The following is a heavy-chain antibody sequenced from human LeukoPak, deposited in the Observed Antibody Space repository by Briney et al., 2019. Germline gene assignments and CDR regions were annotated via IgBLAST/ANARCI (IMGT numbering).Heavy chain of an antibody. CDR3: ANSYGDYSRGYFDY. V-gene: IGHV3-23*01. CDR2: ISASGGTT. D-gene: IGHD4-17*01. Sequence: PGGSLRLSCAASGFTFSSYAMSWVRQAPGKGLDWVSAISASGGTTYYADSVKGRFTISRGNSKNTLYLQMNSLRAEDTAVYYCANSYGDYSRGYFDYWSQGTLVAVSS. J-gene: IGHJ4*02. CDR1: GFTFSSYA.